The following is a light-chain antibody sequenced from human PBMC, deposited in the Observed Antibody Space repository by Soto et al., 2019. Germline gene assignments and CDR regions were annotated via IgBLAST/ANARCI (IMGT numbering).Light chain of an antibody. Sequence: NFMLTQPHSVSESPGKTVTISCTGSSGSIASSYVQWYQQRPGSAPTTVIYEDNKRPSGVPDRFSGSIDSSSNSASLTISGLQAEDEADYYCSSYAGSNIYVVFGGGTKLTVL. CDR2: EDN. CDR3: SSYAGSNIYVV. V-gene: IGLV6-57*02. J-gene: IGLJ3*02. CDR1: SGSIASSY.